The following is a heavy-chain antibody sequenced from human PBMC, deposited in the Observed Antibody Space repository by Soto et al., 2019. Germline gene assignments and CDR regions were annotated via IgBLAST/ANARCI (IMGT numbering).Heavy chain of an antibody. V-gene: IGHV4-61*08. Sequence: SETLSLTCTVSGGSISSGGYYWSWIRQHPGKGLEWIGYIYYSGSTNYNPSLKSRVTISVDTSKNQFSLKLSSVTAADTAVYYCARLQERYSSIGKGWYYYMDVWGKGTTVTVSS. CDR3: ARLQERYSSIGKGWYYYMDV. J-gene: IGHJ6*03. CDR1: GGSISSGGYY. D-gene: IGHD6-13*01. CDR2: IYYSGST.